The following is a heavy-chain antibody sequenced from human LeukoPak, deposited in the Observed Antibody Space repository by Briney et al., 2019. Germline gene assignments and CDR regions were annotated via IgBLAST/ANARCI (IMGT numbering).Heavy chain of an antibody. CDR1: GFTFSSNG. CDR3: ARERGPQRGYSGYDFDY. Sequence: GGSLRLSFAASGFTFSSNGMHWVRQAPGKGLEGVAVIWYDGSNKYYADSVKGRFTISRDNSKNTVYLQMNSLRAEDTAVYYCARERGPQRGYSGYDFDYWGQGTLVTVSS. D-gene: IGHD5-12*01. V-gene: IGHV3-33*01. J-gene: IGHJ4*02. CDR2: IWYDGSNK.